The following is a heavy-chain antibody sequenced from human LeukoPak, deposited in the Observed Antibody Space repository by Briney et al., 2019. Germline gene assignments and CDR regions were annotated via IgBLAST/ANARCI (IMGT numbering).Heavy chain of an antibody. CDR2: ISSSSSYI. J-gene: IGHJ3*02. V-gene: IGHV3-21*01. CDR3: ATPSTGRDGYNYPDAFDI. Sequence: GGSLRLPCAASGFTFSSYSMNWVRQAPGKGLEWVSSISSSSSYIYYADSVKGRFTISRDNAKNSLYLQMNSLRAEDTAVYYCATPSTGRDGYNYPDAFDIWGQGTMVTVSS. D-gene: IGHD5-24*01. CDR1: GFTFSSYS.